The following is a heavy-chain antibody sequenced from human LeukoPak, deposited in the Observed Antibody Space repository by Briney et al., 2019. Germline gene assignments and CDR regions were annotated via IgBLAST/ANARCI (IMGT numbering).Heavy chain of an antibody. CDR1: GYTFTSYG. J-gene: IGHJ4*02. Sequence: ASVKVSCEASGYTFTSYGISWVRQAPGQGLEWMGWISAYNGNTNYAQKLQGRVTMTTDTSTSTAYMELRSLRSDDTAVYYCARELPLGYYDSSGYYLDYWGQGTLVTVSS. CDR2: ISAYNGNT. D-gene: IGHD3-22*01. V-gene: IGHV1-18*01. CDR3: ARELPLGYYDSSGYYLDY.